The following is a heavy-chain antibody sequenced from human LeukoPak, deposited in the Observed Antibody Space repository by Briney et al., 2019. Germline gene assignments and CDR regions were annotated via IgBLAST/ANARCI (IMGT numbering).Heavy chain of an antibody. J-gene: IGHJ4*02. CDR3: ARVEQWLAYYFDY. CDR2: INPNSGGT. D-gene: IGHD6-19*01. V-gene: IGHV1-2*02. CDR1: GYTFTGYY. Sequence: ASVKVSCKASGYTFTGYYMHWVRQAPGQGLEWMGWINPNSGGTNYAQKFQGRVTMTRDTSISTAYMELSRLRSDDTAVYYCARVEQWLAYYFDYWGQGTLVTVSS.